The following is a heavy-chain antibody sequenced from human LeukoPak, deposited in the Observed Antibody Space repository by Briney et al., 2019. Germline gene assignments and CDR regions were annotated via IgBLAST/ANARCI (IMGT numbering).Heavy chain of an antibody. CDR3: ARARSTSLDY. Sequence: RSVRLSCAASGFTFSSYAMHWVRQAPGKGLEWVAVISYDGSNKYYADSVKGRFTISRDNSKNTLYLQMNSLRAEDTAVYYCARARSTSLDYWGQGTLVTVSS. V-gene: IGHV3-30*04. D-gene: IGHD6-6*01. CDR2: ISYDGSNK. CDR1: GFTFSSYA. J-gene: IGHJ4*02.